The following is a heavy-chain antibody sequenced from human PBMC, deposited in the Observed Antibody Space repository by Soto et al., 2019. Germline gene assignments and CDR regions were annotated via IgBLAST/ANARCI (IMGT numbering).Heavy chain of an antibody. CDR3: GNVLVGATGHTDSDS. CDR1: GYSISNIIY. Sequence: SETLSLTCDVSGYSISNIIYWGWIRRPPGKGLEWIGSLSQSGGTYRNPSLRSRVTISVDRSKNQFSLKLTSVTAADTALYYCGNVLVGATGHTDSDSWGPGTLVTVSS. V-gene: IGHV4-38-2*01. CDR2: LSQSGGT. J-gene: IGHJ4*02. D-gene: IGHD2-15*01.